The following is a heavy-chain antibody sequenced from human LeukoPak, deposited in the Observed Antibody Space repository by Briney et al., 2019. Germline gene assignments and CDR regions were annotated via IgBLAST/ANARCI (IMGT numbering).Heavy chain of an antibody. D-gene: IGHD2/OR15-2a*01. V-gene: IGHV4-4*07. J-gene: IGHJ4*02. CDR1: GGSISNYY. CDR3: ARGINRYDY. Sequence: SETLSLTCTVSGGSISNYYWNWVRQPAGMGLEWLGRIYTSGSTNYNPSLKSRVTISVDTSKDQFSLKLSSVTAVDTAVYYCARGINRYDYWGQGTLVTVSS. CDR2: IYTSGST.